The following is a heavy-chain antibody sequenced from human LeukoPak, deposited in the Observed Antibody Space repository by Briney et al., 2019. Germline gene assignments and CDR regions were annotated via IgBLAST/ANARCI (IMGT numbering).Heavy chain of an antibody. D-gene: IGHD4-11*01. CDR3: ARAGLPPGKEFDP. CDR2: IYHSGST. Sequence: SQTLSLTCAVSGGSIRSGGYSWSWIRQPPGKGLEWIGYIYHSGSTYYNPSLKSRVTISVDRSKNQFSLKLSSVTAADTAVYYCARAGLPPGKEFDPWGQGTLVTVSS. V-gene: IGHV4-30-2*01. CDR1: GGSIRSGGYS. J-gene: IGHJ5*02.